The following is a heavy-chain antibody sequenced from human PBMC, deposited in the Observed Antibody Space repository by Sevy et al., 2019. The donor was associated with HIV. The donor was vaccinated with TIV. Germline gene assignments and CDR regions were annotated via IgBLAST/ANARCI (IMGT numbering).Heavy chain of an antibody. D-gene: IGHD6-6*01. J-gene: IGHJ5*02. CDR1: GYTFTSYG. CDR2: ISAYNGNT. Sequence: ASVKVSCKASGYTFTSYGISWVRRAPGQGLEWMGWISAYNGNTNYAQKLQGRVTMTTDTSTSTAYMELRSLRSDDTAVYYCARVGEIAARLNWFDPWGQGTLVTVSS. V-gene: IGHV1-18*01. CDR3: ARVGEIAARLNWFDP.